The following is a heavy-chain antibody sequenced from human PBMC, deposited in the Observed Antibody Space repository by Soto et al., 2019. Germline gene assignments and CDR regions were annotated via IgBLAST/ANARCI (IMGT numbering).Heavy chain of an antibody. D-gene: IGHD3-3*01. CDR3: AREAGYDFWSGYLPSPFDY. CDR2: ISYDGSNK. V-gene: IGHV3-30-3*01. J-gene: IGHJ4*02. Sequence: GGSLRLSCAASGFTFSSYAMHWVRQAPGKGLEWVAVISYDGSNKYYADSVKGRFTISRDNSKNTLYLQMNSLRAEDTAVYYCAREAGYDFWSGYLPSPFDYWGQGTLVTV. CDR1: GFTFSSYA.